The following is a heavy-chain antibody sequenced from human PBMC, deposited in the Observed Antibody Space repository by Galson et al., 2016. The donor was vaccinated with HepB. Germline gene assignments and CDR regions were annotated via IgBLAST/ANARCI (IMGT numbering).Heavy chain of an antibody. Sequence: SVKVSCKASGYTFTNYGINWVRQAPGQGLEWMGWISAYNGNTVYAQKLQGRVTMTTDTSTSTAYMELRSLRSDETAVYYCARDPENYDFWSGYYKCLDYWGQGTLVTVSS. CDR2: ISAYNGNT. J-gene: IGHJ4*02. D-gene: IGHD3-3*01. CDR3: ARDPENYDFWSGYYKCLDY. CDR1: GYTFTNYG. V-gene: IGHV1-18*01.